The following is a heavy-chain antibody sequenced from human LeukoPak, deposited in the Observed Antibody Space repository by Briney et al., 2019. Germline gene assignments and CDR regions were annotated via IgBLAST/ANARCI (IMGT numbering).Heavy chain of an antibody. J-gene: IGHJ4*02. D-gene: IGHD3-10*01. CDR3: ARVNDYDSGSLYRPIDY. V-gene: IGHV3-7*01. CDR2: IKQDESEK. Sequence: GGSLRLSCEASGFIFSNYWMSWFRQAPGKGLEWVANIKQDESEKKYVDSVKGRFTISRDNVKNSLYLQMNSLRAEDTAVYFCARVNDYDSGSLYRPIDYWGQGTLVTVSS. CDR1: GFIFSNYW.